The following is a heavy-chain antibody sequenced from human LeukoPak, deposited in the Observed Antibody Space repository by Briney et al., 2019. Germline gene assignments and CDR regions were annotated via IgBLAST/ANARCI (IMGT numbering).Heavy chain of an antibody. CDR2: IIPILGIA. D-gene: IGHD6-19*01. V-gene: IGHV1-69*04. CDR1: GYTFTSYG. Sequence: GASVKVSCKASGYTFTSYGISWVRQAPGQGLEWMGRIIPILGIANYAQKFQGRVTITADKSTSTAYMELSSLRSEDTAVYYCAREAVIAVAGNFDYWGQGTLVTVSS. J-gene: IGHJ4*02. CDR3: AREAVIAVAGNFDY.